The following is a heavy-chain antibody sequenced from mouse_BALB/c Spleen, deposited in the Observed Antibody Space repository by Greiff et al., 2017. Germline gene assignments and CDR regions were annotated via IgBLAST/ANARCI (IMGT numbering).Heavy chain of an antibody. D-gene: IGHD2-4*01. CDR3: ARGVYYDSPFAY. J-gene: IGHJ3*01. CDR2: IYPGSGNT. V-gene: IGHV1-63*01. CDR1: GYAFTNYW. Sequence: QVQLQQSGAELVRPGTSVKISCKASGYAFTNYWLGWVKQRPGHGLEWIGDIYPGSGNTYYNEKFKGKATLTADKSSSTAYMQLSSLTSEDSAVYFCARGVYYDSPFAYWGQGTLVTVSA.